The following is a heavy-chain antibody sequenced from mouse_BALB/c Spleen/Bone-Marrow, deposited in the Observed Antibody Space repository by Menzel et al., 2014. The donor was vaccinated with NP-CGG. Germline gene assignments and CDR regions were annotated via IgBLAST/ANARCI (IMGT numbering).Heavy chain of an antibody. CDR1: GFNIKDTY. V-gene: IGHV14-3*02. CDR2: IDPTNDYI. CDR3: ALISAATLSYWYFDV. D-gene: IGHD1-2*01. J-gene: IGHJ1*01. Sequence: EVQLQESGAELVKRGASVKLSCTASGFNIKDTYMHWMKRRPEQGLERIGRIDPTNDYIIYDPKFQGKATITADTTSNTACLQLSSLTSEDTAVYYCALISAATLSYWYFDVWGAGTTVTVSS.